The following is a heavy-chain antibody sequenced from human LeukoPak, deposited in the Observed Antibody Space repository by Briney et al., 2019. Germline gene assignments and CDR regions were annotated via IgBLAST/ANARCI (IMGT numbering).Heavy chain of an antibody. V-gene: IGHV3-7*03. Sequence: GGSLRLSCAASGFTFGSCWMNWVRQTPGKGLEWVANINQDGSQKFYVDSVKGRFTISRDNANNSLYLQMNSLRAEDTAVYYCAKVGSGYYDHLDFWGQGILVTVSS. CDR3: AKVGSGYYDHLDF. CDR2: INQDGSQK. J-gene: IGHJ4*02. CDR1: GFTFGSCW. D-gene: IGHD3-22*01.